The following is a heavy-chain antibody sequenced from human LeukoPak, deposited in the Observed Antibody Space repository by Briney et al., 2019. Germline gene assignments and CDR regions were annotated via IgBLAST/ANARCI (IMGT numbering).Heavy chain of an antibody. CDR2: ISGSGGST. CDR1: GFTFSSYA. Sequence: GGSLRLSCAASGFTFSSYAMSWVRQAPGKGLEWVSAISGSGGSTYYADSVKGRFTISRDNAKNSLYLQMNSLRAEDTALYHCARVYCSSTSCHLFDYWGQGTLVTVSS. J-gene: IGHJ4*02. V-gene: IGHV3-23*01. CDR3: ARVYCSSTSCHLFDY. D-gene: IGHD2-2*01.